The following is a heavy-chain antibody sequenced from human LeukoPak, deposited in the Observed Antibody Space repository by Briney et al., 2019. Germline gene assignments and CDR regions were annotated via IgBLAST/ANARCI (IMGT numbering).Heavy chain of an antibody. CDR2: IHHSGST. CDR1: GGSISSSYW. V-gene: IGHV4-4*02. J-gene: IGHJ4*02. D-gene: IGHD3-22*01. Sequence: SETLSLTCAVSGGSISSSYWWSWVRQPPGKGLEWIGEIHHSGSTNYNPSLKSRVTISVDKSKNQFSLKLSSVTAADTAVYYCASRSRWVYDSSGYYFDYWGQGTLVTVSS. CDR3: ASRSRWVYDSSGYYFDY.